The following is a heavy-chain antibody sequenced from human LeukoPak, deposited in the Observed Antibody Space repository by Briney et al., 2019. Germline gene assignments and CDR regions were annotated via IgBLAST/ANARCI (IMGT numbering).Heavy chain of an antibody. J-gene: IGHJ4*02. CDR3: ARVRGYSSGWVDY. CDR2: IYTSGST. V-gene: IGHV4-61*02. D-gene: IGHD6-19*01. CDR1: GGSISSGSYY. Sequence: SQTLSLTCTVSGGSISSGSYYWSWIRQPAGKGLEWIGRIYTSGSTNYNPSLKSRVTISVDTSKKQFSLKLSSVTAADTAVYYCARVRGYSSGWVDYWGQGTLVTVSS.